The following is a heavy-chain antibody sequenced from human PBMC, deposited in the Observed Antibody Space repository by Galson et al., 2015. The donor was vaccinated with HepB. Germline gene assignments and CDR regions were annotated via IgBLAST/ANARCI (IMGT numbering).Heavy chain of an antibody. CDR3: ARDDSSGYYPYYYYGMDV. J-gene: IGHJ6*02. CDR1: GFTFSSYG. V-gene: IGHV3-33*01. CDR2: IWYDGSNK. D-gene: IGHD3-22*01. Sequence: SLRLSCAASGFTFSSYGMHWVRQAPGKGLEWVAVIWYDGSNKYYADSVKGRFTISRDNSKNTLYLQMNSLRAEDTAVYYCARDDSSGYYPYYYYGMDVWGQGTTVTVSS.